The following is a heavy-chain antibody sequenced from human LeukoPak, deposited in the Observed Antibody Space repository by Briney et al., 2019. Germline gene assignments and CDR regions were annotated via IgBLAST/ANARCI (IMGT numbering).Heavy chain of an antibody. CDR1: GFTFSSYG. CDR3: AKERGGEFDY. CDR2: ISGSGGNT. V-gene: IGHV3-23*01. J-gene: IGHJ4*02. Sequence: GGTLRLSCAASGFTFSSYGMSWVRQAPGKGLGWVSAISGSGGNTYYADPVKGRFTTSRDNSKNTLYLQMNSLRAEDTAVYYCAKERGGEFDYWGQGTLVTVSS. D-gene: IGHD2-21*01.